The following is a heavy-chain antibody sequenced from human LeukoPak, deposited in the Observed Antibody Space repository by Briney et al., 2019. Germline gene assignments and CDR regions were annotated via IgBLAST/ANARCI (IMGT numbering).Heavy chain of an antibody. CDR1: GFTFSSYW. CDR2: INSDGSST. D-gene: IGHD1-7*01. J-gene: IGHJ4*02. V-gene: IGHV3-74*01. CDR3: ATGITGTFGNRDY. Sequence: GGSLRLSCAASGFTFSSYWMHWVRQAPGKGLVWVSRINSDGSSTSYADSVKGRFTISRDNAKNTLYLQMNSLRAEDTAVYYCATGITGTFGNRDYWGQGTLVTVSS.